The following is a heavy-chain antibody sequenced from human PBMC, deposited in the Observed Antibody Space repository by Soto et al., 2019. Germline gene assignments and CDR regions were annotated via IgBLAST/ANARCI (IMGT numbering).Heavy chain of an antibody. D-gene: IGHD6-6*01. V-gene: IGHV4-34*01. CDR2: INHSGST. CDR3: ARAWYSRSSRDYMDV. J-gene: IGHJ6*02. Sequence: TSETLSLTCTVYGGSFSGYYWSWIRQSPGKGLEWVGEINHSGSTNYSPSLKSRVTISLDTSKNQFSLKLSSVTAADTAVYYCARAWYSRSSRDYMDVWGQGTTVTVSS. CDR1: GGSFSGYY.